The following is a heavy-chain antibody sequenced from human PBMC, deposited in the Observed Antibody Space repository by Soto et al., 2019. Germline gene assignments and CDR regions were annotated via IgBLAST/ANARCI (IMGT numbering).Heavy chain of an antibody. J-gene: IGHJ6*02. CDR1: GFTFSIYA. CDR2: ISDSGRST. Sequence: EVQLLESGGGLVPPGGSLRLSCAASGFTFSIYAMSWVRQAPGKGLEWVSAISDSGRSTYYADSVKGRLTISRDNFDNTLYLQINSLRADDTAVYYCAKMYSSSNYGLDVWGQGTTVTVSS. D-gene: IGHD2-2*01. CDR3: AKMYSSSNYGLDV. V-gene: IGHV3-23*01.